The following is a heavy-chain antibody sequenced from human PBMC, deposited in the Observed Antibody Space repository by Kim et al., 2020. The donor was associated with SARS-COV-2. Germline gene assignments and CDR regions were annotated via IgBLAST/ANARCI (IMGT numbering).Heavy chain of an antibody. CDR2: ISAYNGNT. Sequence: ASVKVSCKASGYTFTSYGMSWVRQAPGQGLEWMGWISAYNGNTNYAQKLQGRVTMTTDTSTSTAYMELRSLRSDDTAVNYCARDKGGLIWFGATEGMDVWGQGTTVTVSS. CDR1: GYTFTSYG. CDR3: ARDKGGLIWFGATEGMDV. D-gene: IGHD3-10*01. J-gene: IGHJ6*02. V-gene: IGHV1-18*01.